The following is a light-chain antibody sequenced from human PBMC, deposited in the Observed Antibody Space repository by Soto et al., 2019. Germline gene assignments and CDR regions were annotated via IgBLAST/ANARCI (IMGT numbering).Light chain of an antibody. CDR2: EVS. V-gene: IGLV2-18*01. CDR1: SSDVGSFNR. J-gene: IGLJ1*01. CDR3: SLYTSSGTYV. Sequence: QSVLTQPPSVSGSPGQSVTISCAATSSDVGSFNRVSWYQKTPGTAPKVVIYEVSNRPSGVPDRFSGSRSGSTASLTISGLQAEDGADYYCSLYTSSGTYVFGTGTKVTVL.